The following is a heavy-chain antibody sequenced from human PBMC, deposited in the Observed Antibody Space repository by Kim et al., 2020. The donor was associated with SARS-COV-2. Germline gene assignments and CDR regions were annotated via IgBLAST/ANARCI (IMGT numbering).Heavy chain of an antibody. CDR2: ISGSGGST. J-gene: IGHJ6*02. CDR1: GFTFSSYA. Sequence: GGSLRLSCAASGFTFSSYAMSWVRQAPGKGLEWVSAISGSGGSTYYADSMKGRFTISRDNSKNTLYLQMNSLRAEDTAVYYCAKSGAARHNYYGMDVWGQGTTVTVSS. V-gene: IGHV3-23*01. CDR3: AKSGAARHNYYGMDV. D-gene: IGHD6-6*01.